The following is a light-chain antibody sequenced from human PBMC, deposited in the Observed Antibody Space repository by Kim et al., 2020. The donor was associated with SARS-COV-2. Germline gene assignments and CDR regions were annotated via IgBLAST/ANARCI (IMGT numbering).Light chain of an antibody. Sequence: SVSPGQTASITCSGDKLGNKYACWYQQKPGQSPVLVIYQDSKRPSGIPERFSGSNSGNTATLTISGTQAMDEADYYCQAWDSRTGVFGTGTKVTVL. J-gene: IGLJ1*01. V-gene: IGLV3-1*01. CDR1: KLGNKY. CDR3: QAWDSRTGV. CDR2: QDS.